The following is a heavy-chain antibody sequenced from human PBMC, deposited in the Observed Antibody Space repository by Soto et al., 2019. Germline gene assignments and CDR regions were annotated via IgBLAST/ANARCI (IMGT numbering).Heavy chain of an antibody. Sequence: GGSLRLSCAASGFTFSSYAMSWVRQAPGKGLEWVSAISGSGGSTYYADSVKGRFTISRDNSKNMLYLQMNSLRAEDTAVYYCAKDYDFWSGPRAPTAFDPWGQGTLVTVS. CDR3: AKDYDFWSGPRAPTAFDP. CDR2: ISGSGGST. CDR1: GFTFSSYA. V-gene: IGHV3-23*01. J-gene: IGHJ5*02. D-gene: IGHD3-3*01.